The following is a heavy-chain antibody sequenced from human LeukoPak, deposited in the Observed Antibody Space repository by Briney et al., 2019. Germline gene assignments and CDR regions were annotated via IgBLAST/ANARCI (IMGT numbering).Heavy chain of an antibody. CDR1: GFTFSSYW. J-gene: IGHJ4*02. CDR3: ARDPYNWNDHYFDY. CDR2: IKQDGSEK. V-gene: IGHV3-7*01. D-gene: IGHD1-1*01. Sequence: GGSLRLSCAASGFTFSSYWMSWVRQAPGKGLEWVANIKQDGSEKYYVDSVKGRFTISRDNAKNSLYLQMNSLRAEDTAVYYCARDPYNWNDHYFDYWGQGTLVTVSS.